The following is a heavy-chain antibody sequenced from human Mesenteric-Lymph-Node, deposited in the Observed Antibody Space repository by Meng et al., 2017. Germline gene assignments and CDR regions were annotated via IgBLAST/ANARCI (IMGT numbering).Heavy chain of an antibody. Sequence: QRVLAGAEVRKPGASGKVSCKASGYTFTSYGISWVRQAPGQGLEWMGWISAYNGNTNYAQKLQGRVTMTTDTSTSTAYMELRSLRSDDTAVYYCARQGNRWLVPTPIDHWGQGTLVTVSS. CDR1: GYTFTSYG. V-gene: IGHV1-18*01. CDR2: ISAYNGNT. J-gene: IGHJ4*02. CDR3: ARQGNRWLVPTPIDH. D-gene: IGHD6-19*01.